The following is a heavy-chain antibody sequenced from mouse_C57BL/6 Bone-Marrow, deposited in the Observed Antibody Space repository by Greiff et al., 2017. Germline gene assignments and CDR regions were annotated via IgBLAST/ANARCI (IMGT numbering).Heavy chain of an antibody. V-gene: IGHV1-69*01. D-gene: IGHD2-4*01. CDR2: IDPSDSYT. CDR3: ARGRYDYPRPFDY. Sequence: QVQLQQPGAELVMPGASVKLSCKASGYTFTSYWMHWVKQRPGQGLEWIGEIDPSDSYTNYNQKFKGKSTLTVDKSSSTAYMQLSSLTSEDSAVYYCARGRYDYPRPFDYWGQGTTLTVSS. J-gene: IGHJ2*01. CDR1: GYTFTSYW.